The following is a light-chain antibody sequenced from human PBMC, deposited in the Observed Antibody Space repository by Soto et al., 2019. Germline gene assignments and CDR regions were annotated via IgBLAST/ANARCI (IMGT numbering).Light chain of an antibody. CDR3: LKDYNYPIN. CDR1: QGIRID. CDR2: SAS. V-gene: IGKV1-6*01. Sequence: IQMTHSPSTLSASVVDRVTITFLASQGIRIDLGWYQQKPGKAPKLLIYSASSLQIGVPSRFSGSGSGTDFTFTISGLQPEDFGTYYCLKDYNYPINFGQGTRLEIK. J-gene: IGKJ5*01.